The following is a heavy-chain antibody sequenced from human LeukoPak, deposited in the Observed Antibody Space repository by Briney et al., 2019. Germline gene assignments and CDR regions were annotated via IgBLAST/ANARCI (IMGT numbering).Heavy chain of an antibody. Sequence: QSSETLSLTCAVYGGSFSGYYWSWIRQPPGKGLEWIGEINHSGSTNYNPSLKSRVTISVDTSKNQFSLKLSSVTAADTAVYYCASPSMGADYFDYWGQGTLVTVSS. V-gene: IGHV4-34*01. D-gene: IGHD1-26*01. CDR3: ASPSMGADYFDY. CDR1: GGSFSGYY. J-gene: IGHJ4*02. CDR2: INHSGST.